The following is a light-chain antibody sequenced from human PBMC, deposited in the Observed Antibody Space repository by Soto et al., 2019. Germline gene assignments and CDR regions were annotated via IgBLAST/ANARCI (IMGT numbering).Light chain of an antibody. V-gene: IGLV1-40*01. CDR1: SSNIGAGYD. CDR3: QSYDSSLSGVV. J-gene: IGLJ3*02. CDR2: VNN. Sequence: QSVLTQPPSVSGTPGQRVTTSCTGSSSNIGAGYDVHWYQQLPGTAPKLLIFVNNNRPSGVPDRFSGSKSGTSASLAITGLHAEDEADYYCQSYDSSLSGVVFGGGTKLTVL.